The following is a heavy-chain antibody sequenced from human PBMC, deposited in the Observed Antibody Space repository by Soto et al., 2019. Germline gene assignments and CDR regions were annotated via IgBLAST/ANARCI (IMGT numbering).Heavy chain of an antibody. J-gene: IGHJ4*02. V-gene: IGHV2-5*02. CDR3: AHAYGGRSLY. CDR2: IYWDDSK. D-gene: IGHD1-26*01. Sequence: QITLKESGPTLVKPTQTLTLTCTFSGFSLTTDRVGVGWIRQPPGEALEWLAVIYWDDSKTYRPSLESRLTITKDPSKNQVALTMTNMDSLDTAPYYCAHAYGGRSLYWGQGTLVTVSS. CDR1: GFSLTTDRVG.